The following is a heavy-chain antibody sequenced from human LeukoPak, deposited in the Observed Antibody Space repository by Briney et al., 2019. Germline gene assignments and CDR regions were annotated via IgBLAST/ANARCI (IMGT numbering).Heavy chain of an antibody. Sequence: RAGGSLRLSCAASGFTFDDYGMRWVRQAPGKGLEWVSGINWNGGSTGYADSVKGRFTISRDNAKNSLYLQMNSLRAEDTALYYCARVDYGDYGEGGSYFDYWGQGTLVTVSS. J-gene: IGHJ4*02. CDR1: GFTFDDYG. V-gene: IGHV3-20*04. D-gene: IGHD4-17*01. CDR3: ARVDYGDYGEGGSYFDY. CDR2: INWNGGST.